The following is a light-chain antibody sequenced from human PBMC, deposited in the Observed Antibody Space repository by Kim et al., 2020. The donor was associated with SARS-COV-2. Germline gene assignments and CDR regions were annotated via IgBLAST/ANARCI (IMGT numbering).Light chain of an antibody. Sequence: VSPGQTASITCSGDKLGAKYACWYQQKPGQSPVLVIYQDSKRPSGIPERFSGSNSGNTATLTISGTQAMDEADYYCQAWDSSTAVFGGGTQLTVL. CDR2: QDS. CDR3: QAWDSSTAV. V-gene: IGLV3-1*01. J-gene: IGLJ3*02. CDR1: KLGAKY.